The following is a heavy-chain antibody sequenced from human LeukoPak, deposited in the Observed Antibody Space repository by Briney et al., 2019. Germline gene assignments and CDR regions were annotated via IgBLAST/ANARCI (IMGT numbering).Heavy chain of an antibody. CDR2: ISSSGSTI. CDR3: AKDQGGTAMAS. J-gene: IGHJ4*02. D-gene: IGHD5-18*01. V-gene: IGHV3-48*03. CDR1: GFTFSSYE. Sequence: GGSLRLSCAASGFTFSSYEMNWVRQAPGKGLEWVSYISSSGSTIYYADSVKGRFTISRDNSKNTLYLQMNSLRAEDTAVYYCAKDQGGTAMASWGQGTLVTVSS.